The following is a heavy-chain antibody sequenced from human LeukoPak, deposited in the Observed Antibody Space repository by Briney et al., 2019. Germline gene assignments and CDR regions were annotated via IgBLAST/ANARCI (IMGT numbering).Heavy chain of an antibody. J-gene: IGHJ4*02. V-gene: IGHV4-61*02. CDR2: IYTSGST. CDR1: GGSISSGSYY. CDR3: ARVYGDYVDY. D-gene: IGHD4-17*01. Sequence: SETLSLTCTVSGGSISSGSYYWSWIRQPAGKGLEWIGRIYTSGSTNYNPSLKSRVTISVDMSKNQFSLKLSSVTAADTAVYYCARVYGDYVDYWGQGTLVTVSS.